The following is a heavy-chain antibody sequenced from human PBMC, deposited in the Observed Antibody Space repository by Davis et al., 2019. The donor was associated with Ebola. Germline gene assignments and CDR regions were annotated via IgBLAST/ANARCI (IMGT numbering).Heavy chain of an antibody. Sequence: SETLSLTCTVSGDSITSGDYYWNWVRQHPGKGPEWIGYISYSGITYYKPSLESRITISRDTSKNHFSLNLSSVTAADTAIYYCARFVTKVIGGGGVQVGFDVWGQGRVVTVSS. CDR3: ARFVTKVIGGGGVQVGFDV. D-gene: IGHD3-10*01. V-gene: IGHV4-31*03. CDR1: GDSITSGDYY. J-gene: IGHJ3*01. CDR2: ISYSGIT.